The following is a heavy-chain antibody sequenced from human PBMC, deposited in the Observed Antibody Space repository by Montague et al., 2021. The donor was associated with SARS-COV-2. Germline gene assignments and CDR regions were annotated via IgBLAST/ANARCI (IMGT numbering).Heavy chain of an antibody. D-gene: IGHD2-15*01. CDR1: GFTFSSYW. V-gene: IGHV3-7*01. J-gene: IGHJ6*02. CDR3: ARDSVVVAAMYYYYGMDV. CDR2: IKQDGSEK. Sequence: SLRPSCAASGFTFSSYWMSWVRQAPGKGLEWVANIKQDGSEKYYVDSVKGRFTISRDNAKNSLYLQMNSLRAEDTAVYYCARDSVVVAAMYYYYGMDVWGQGTTVTVSS.